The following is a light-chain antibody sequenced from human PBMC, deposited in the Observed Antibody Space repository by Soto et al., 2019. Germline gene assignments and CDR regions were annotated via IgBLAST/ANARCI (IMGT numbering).Light chain of an antibody. CDR3: QQVNSYPQT. CDR1: QGIGTY. Sequence: DIQMTQPPSSLSASVGDRVTISCRASQGIGTYLAWYQQKPGKAPKLLIYAAFTLHSGVPARFSGSRSGTDFTLTISSLQPEDFATYYCQQVNSYPQTFGQGTRLEIK. J-gene: IGKJ5*01. V-gene: IGKV1-9*01. CDR2: AAF.